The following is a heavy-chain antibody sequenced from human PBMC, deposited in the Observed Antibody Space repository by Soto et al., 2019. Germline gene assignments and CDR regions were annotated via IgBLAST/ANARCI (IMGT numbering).Heavy chain of an antibody. Sequence: QVQLVQSGAEVKKPGASVKVSCKASGYTFTSYDINWVRQATGQGLEWMGWMNPNSGNTGYAQKFQGRVTITADESTSTAYMELSSLRSEDTAVYYWARGEIVVVIAAAGYVSWFDPWGQGTLVTVSS. J-gene: IGHJ5*02. D-gene: IGHD2-2*01. CDR2: MNPNSGNT. V-gene: IGHV1-8*01. CDR3: ARGEIVVVIAAAGYVSWFDP. CDR1: GYTFTSYD.